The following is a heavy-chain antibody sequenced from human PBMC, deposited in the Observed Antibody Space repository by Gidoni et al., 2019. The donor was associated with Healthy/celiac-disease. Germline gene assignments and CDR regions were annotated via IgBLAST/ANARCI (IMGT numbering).Heavy chain of an antibody. CDR2: LNHSGST. V-gene: IGHV4-34*01. CDR3: ARYSRSMASAYYFDY. CDR1: GGSFSVYY. D-gene: IGHD2-15*01. J-gene: IGHJ4*02. Sequence: VQLQQWGAGLSKPAETLSLPCTVYGGSFSVYYWSWIRQPPGKGLEWIGELNHSGSTNYNPSLKSRVTISVDTSKNQFSLKLSSVTAADTAVYDCARYSRSMASAYYFDYWGQGTLVTVSS.